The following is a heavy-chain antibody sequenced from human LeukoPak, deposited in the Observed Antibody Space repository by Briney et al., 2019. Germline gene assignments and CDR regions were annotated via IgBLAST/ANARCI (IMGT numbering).Heavy chain of an antibody. D-gene: IGHD4-17*01. CDR2: IRYDGSNK. CDR3: AKDRGDYTNWFDP. V-gene: IGHV3-30*02. J-gene: IGHJ5*02. CDR1: GFTFSSFG. Sequence: GKSLRLSCAASGFTFSSFGMHWVRQAPGKGLEWVAFIRYDGSNKYYADSVKGRFTISRDNPKNTLYLQMNSPRAEDTAIYYCAKDRGDYTNWFDPWGQGTLVTVSS.